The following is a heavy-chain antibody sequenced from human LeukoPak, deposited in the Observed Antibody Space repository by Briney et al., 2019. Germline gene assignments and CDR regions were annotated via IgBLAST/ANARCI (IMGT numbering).Heavy chain of an antibody. J-gene: IGHJ4*02. CDR1: GYTFTSYG. Sequence: ASVKVSCKASGYTFTSYGISWARQAPGQGLEWMGWISAYNGNTNYAQKLQGRVTMTTDTSTSTAYMELRSLRSDDTAVYYCARGSIQLWSNDNYYDYWGQGTLVTVSS. CDR2: ISAYNGNT. CDR3: ARGSIQLWSNDNYYDY. V-gene: IGHV1-18*01. D-gene: IGHD5-18*01.